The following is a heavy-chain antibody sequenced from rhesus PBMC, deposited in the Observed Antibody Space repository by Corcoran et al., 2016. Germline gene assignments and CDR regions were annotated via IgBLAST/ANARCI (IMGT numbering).Heavy chain of an antibody. CDR1: GASITSDF. D-gene: IGHD1-20*01. J-gene: IGHJ4*01. V-gene: IGHV4S2*01. Sequence: QVQLQESGPGLVKPSETLPLTCAVSGASITSDFWSWIRQAPGQGLEWIGRIYGSGGNTAYNPSRKSRVTISIDTSKNQFSLKPNSVTAADTAVYYCARARTWNNWEDWGQGVLVTVSS. CDR2: IYGSGGNT. CDR3: ARARTWNNWED.